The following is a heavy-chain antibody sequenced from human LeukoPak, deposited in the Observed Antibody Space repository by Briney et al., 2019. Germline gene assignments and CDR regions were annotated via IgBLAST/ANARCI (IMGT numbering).Heavy chain of an antibody. CDR2: IEADGTEK. Sequence: GGSLRLSCVASGFTFKNYWMSWVRQAPGKGREWVANIEADGTEKYYVDSVKGRFTVSRENARNSLYLQMSSPRVEDTAVYYCARDPAAWDYWGQGTLVTVSS. CDR3: ARDPAAWDY. D-gene: IGHD6-13*01. V-gene: IGHV3-7*04. CDR1: GFTFKNYW. J-gene: IGHJ4*02.